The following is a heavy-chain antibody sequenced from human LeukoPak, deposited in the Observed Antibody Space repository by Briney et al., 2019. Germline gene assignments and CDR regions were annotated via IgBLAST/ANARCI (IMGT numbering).Heavy chain of an antibody. D-gene: IGHD3-10*01. V-gene: IGHV1-2*02. CDR1: GYTFTGYY. CDR2: INPNSGGT. J-gene: IGHJ4*02. Sequence: ASVKVSCKASGYTFTGYYMHWVRQAPGQGLEWIGWINPNSGGTNYAQKFQGRVTMTRDTSISTAYMELSRLRSDDTAVYYCARGSSYGSGSYPYWGQGTLVTVSS. CDR3: ARGSSYGSGSYPY.